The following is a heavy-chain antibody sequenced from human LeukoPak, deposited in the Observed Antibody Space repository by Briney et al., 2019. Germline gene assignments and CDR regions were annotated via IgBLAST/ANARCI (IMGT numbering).Heavy chain of an antibody. CDR1: GGSISSYY. J-gene: IGHJ5*02. CDR2: IYYSGST. D-gene: IGHD6-13*01. Sequence: SETLSLTCTVSGGSISSYYWSWIRQPPGKGMEWIGYIYYSGSTNYNPSLKSRVTISVDTSKNQFSLKLSSVTAADTAVYYCAREGTANSSSWYWFDPWGQGTLVTVSS. V-gene: IGHV4-59*01. CDR3: AREGTANSSSWYWFDP.